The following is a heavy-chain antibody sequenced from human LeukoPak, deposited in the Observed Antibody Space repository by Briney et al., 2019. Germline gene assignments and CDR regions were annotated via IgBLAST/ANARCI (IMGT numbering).Heavy chain of an antibody. CDR2: INPSGGFT. V-gene: IGHV1-46*01. J-gene: IGHJ3*01. CDR1: GYSFISYY. Sequence: ASVKVSCKASGYSFISYYVQWVRQAPGQGLEWMGVINPSGGFTKYAQKFQGRVTMTRDTSTSTVYMELSSLRSDDTAVYYCARDKRVGAGNVFDFWGQGTMVTVSS. D-gene: IGHD1-26*01. CDR3: ARDKRVGAGNVFDF.